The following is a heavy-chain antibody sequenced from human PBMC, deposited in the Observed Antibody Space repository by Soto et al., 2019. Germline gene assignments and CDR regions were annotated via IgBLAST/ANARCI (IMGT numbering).Heavy chain of an antibody. J-gene: IGHJ4*02. Sequence: PGGSLRLSCVASGFTFSRHGLSWVRQAPGKGLEWVSTINPSGDSTFYADSVKGRFTISRDNSKNTVYLQMNSLSVGDTVVYLCAKVDASTAGSFDYWGQGALVTVSS. CDR2: INPSGDST. CDR1: GFTFSRHG. D-gene: IGHD6-13*01. CDR3: AKVDASTAGSFDY. V-gene: IGHV3-23*01.